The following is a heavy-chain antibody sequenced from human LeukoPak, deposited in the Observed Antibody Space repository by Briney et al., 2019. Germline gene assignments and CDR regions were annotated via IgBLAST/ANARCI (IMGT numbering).Heavy chain of an antibody. CDR2: ISGSGGST. CDR1: GFTFSSYA. CDR3: AKPVVPAALGLYHYYMDV. J-gene: IGHJ6*03. Sequence: GGSLRLSCAASGFTFSSYAMSWVRQAPGKGLEWVSAISGSGGSTYYADSVKGRFTISRDNSKNTLYLQMNSLRAEDTAVYYCAKPVVPAALGLYHYYMDVWGKGTTVTVSS. D-gene: IGHD2-2*01. V-gene: IGHV3-23*01.